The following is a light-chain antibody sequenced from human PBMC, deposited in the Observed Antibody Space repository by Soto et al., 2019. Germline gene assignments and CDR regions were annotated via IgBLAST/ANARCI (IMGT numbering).Light chain of an antibody. J-gene: IGKJ1*01. CDR3: QQYNNLWT. Sequence: EILMTQYPASLSVSPGERATLSCRASQSVRSNLAWYQQKPGQAPRLLIYGASTMATGIPARLSGSGSGTEFTLTISSMKSEDFALYYCQQYNNLWTFGQGTKVDIK. V-gene: IGKV3-15*01. CDR1: QSVRSN. CDR2: GAS.